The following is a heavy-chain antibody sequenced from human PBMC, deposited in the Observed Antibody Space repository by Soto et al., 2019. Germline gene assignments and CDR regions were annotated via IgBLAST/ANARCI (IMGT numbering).Heavy chain of an antibody. CDR3: ARVGGYGDYEYYFDY. CDR2: INPNSGGT. Sequence: ASLKVSCKASGYTFTGYYMHWVRQAPGQGLEWMGWINPNSGGTNYAQKFQGWVTMTRDTSISTAYMELSRLRSDDTAVYYCARVGGYGDYEYYFDYWGQGTLVTVSS. V-gene: IGHV1-2*04. CDR1: GYTFTGYY. J-gene: IGHJ4*02. D-gene: IGHD4-17*01.